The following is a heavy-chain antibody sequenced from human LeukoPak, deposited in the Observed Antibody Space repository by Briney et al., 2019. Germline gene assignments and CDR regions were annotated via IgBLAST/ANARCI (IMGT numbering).Heavy chain of an antibody. D-gene: IGHD2-15*01. V-gene: IGHV3-15*01. CDR3: TWVACSGGSCYFDS. J-gene: IGHJ4*02. CDR1: GLTFSHAW. CDR2: IRGEADAGST. Sequence: KSGGSLRLSCVASGLTFSHAWMSWVRQAPGKGLEWVGRIRGEADAGSTDYAALLKGRFTISRDDSKNTVYLQMDSLKSEDTAVYFCTWVACSGGSCYFDSWGQGTLVTVSS.